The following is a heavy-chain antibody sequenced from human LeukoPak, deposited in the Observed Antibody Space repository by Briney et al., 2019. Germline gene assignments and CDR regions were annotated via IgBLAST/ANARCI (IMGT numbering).Heavy chain of an antibody. D-gene: IGHD4-17*01. Sequence: GASVKVSCKASGYTFTSYPISWVRQAPGQGLEWMGWITTYNGNTKYAQKLQGRVTMTTDTPTSTVYMDLRGLRSDDTAVYYCARGYDYGDYVGDFDYWGQGTLVTVSS. CDR3: ARGYDYGDYVGDFDY. CDR1: GYTFTSYP. V-gene: IGHV1-18*01. J-gene: IGHJ4*02. CDR2: ITTYNGNT.